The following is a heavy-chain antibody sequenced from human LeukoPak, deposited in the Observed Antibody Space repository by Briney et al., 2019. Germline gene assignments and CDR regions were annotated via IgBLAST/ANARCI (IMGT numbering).Heavy chain of an antibody. CDR3: ARSGTTGTTVDY. J-gene: IGHJ4*02. D-gene: IGHD1-1*01. CDR1: GYTFTGYY. CDR2: INPNSGGT. V-gene: IGHV1-2*02. Sequence: AASVKVSCKASGYTFTGYYMHWVRQAPGQGLEWMGWINPNSGGTNYAQKFQGRVTMTRDTSISTAYMELSRLRSDDTAVYFCARSGTTGTTVDYWGQGTLVTVSS.